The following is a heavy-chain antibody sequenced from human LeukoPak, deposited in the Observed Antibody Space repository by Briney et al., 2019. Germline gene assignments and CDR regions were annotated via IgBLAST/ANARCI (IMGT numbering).Heavy chain of an antibody. D-gene: IGHD3-3*01. CDR3: ARETSITIFGVANPLFDY. J-gene: IGHJ4*02. CDR1: GFTFSSYS. Sequence: GGSLRLSCAASGFTFSSYSMNWVRQAPGKGLEWVSSISSSSNYIYYADSVKGRFTISRDNAKNSLYLQMNSLRAQDTAVYYCARETSITIFGVANPLFDYWGQGTLVTVSS. V-gene: IGHV3-21*01. CDR2: ISSSSNYI.